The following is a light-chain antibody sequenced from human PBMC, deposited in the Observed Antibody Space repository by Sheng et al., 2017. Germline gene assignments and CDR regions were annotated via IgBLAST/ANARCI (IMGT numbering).Light chain of an antibody. CDR1: QSVSRY. V-gene: IGKV3-11*01. Sequence: EIVLTQSPATLSLSPGERATLSCRASQSVSRYLAWYQQKPGQAPRLLIYDASNRATGIPARFSGSGSGTDFTLTISSLEPEDFAVYYCHQRSNWPPATFGQGTKVEIK. CDR3: HQRSNWPPAT. CDR2: DAS. J-gene: IGKJ1*01.